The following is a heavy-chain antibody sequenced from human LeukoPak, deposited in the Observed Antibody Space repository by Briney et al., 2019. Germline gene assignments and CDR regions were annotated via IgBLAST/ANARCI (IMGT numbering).Heavy chain of an antibody. CDR2: IYYSGST. J-gene: IGHJ6*02. CDR3: ARLSAAYSGSYYSYYYYGMDV. D-gene: IGHD1-26*01. V-gene: IGHV4-59*08. CDR1: GGSISSYY. Sequence: PSGTLSLTCTVSGGSISSYYWSWIRQPPGKGLEWIGYIYYSGSTNYNPSLKSRVTISVDTSKNQFSLKLSSVTAADTAVYYCARLSAAYSGSYYSYYYYGMDVWGQGTTVTVSS.